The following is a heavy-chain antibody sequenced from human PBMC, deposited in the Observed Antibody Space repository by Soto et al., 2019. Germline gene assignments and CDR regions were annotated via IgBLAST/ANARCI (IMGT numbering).Heavy chain of an antibody. J-gene: IGHJ5*02. Sequence: EVQLVESGGGLVKPGGSLRLSCVASGFTFSSYTMYWVRQAPGKGLEWISCIRTTSTEYMYYAESVKGRFTISRDNAKNSLYLQLNRLGVEDTAVYYYARASSAGDWNSVGWVDPWGQGTLVTVSS. CDR1: GFTFSSYT. CDR2: IRTTSTEYM. D-gene: IGHD1-7*01. CDR3: ARASSAGDWNSVGWVDP. V-gene: IGHV3-21*01.